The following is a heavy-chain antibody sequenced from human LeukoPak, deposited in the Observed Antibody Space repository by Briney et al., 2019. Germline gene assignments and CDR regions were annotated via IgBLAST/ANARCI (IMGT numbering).Heavy chain of an antibody. CDR1: GGSISSNY. Sequence: SETLSLTCAISGGSISSNYWSWIRQPPGKGLKWIGYCHYSRNNNYNPSLKSRATISVDMSKNQSSLTLNSVTAADTAVYYCARSASSTSRSAFDIWGQGTRVTASS. J-gene: IGHJ3*02. CDR2: CHYSRNN. V-gene: IGHV4-59*13. CDR3: ARSASSTSRSAFDI.